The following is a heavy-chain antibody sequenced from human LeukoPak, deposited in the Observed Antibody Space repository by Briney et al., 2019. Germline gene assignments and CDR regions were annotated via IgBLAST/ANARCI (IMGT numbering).Heavy chain of an antibody. Sequence: GGSLRLSCALSEFTFISYALSWVRQAPGKGLEWVSGITGNGVSTYYADSVKGRFTISRDSSKNTLYLQMNSLRDEDTAVYYCAKGLGVDNWFDPWGQGTLVTVSS. V-gene: IGHV3-23*01. CDR3: AKGLGVDNWFDP. CDR1: EFTFISYA. J-gene: IGHJ5*02. CDR2: ITGNGVST.